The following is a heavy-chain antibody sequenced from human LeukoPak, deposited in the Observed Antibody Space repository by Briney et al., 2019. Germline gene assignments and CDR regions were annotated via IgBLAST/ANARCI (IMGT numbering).Heavy chain of an antibody. V-gene: IGHV3-23*01. D-gene: IGHD3-3*01. J-gene: IGHJ4*02. CDR2: SGSGGST. CDR3: AKDFWSGYYPNY. CDR1: GFTFSSYA. Sequence: GGSLRLSCAASGFTFSSYAMSWVRQAPGKGLEWVSGSGSGGSTYYGDSVKGRFTISRDNSKNTLYLQMNSLRAEDTAVYYCAKDFWSGYYPNYWGQGTLVTVSS.